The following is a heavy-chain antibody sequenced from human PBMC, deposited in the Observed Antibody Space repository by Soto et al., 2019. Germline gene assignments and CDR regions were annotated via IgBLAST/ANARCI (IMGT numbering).Heavy chain of an antibody. CDR1: GGTFSSYT. CDR2: IIPILGIA. J-gene: IGHJ6*02. V-gene: IGHV1-69*02. Sequence: QVQLVQSGAEVKKPGSSVKVSCKASGGTFSSYTISWVRQAPGQGLEWMGRIIPILGIANYAQKFQGRVTITADKSXXTXYXGLSSLRSEDTAVYYCASDGIAAAGTPYYYYYGMDVWGQGTTVTVSS. D-gene: IGHD6-13*01. CDR3: ASDGIAAAGTPYYYYYGMDV.